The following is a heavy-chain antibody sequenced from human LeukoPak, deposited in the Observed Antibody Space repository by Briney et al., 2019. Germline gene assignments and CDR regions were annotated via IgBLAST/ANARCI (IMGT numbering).Heavy chain of an antibody. CDR3: ASGSFGELLGGSYYFDY. CDR2: ISSSSSTI. V-gene: IGHV3-48*02. Sequence: GGSLRLSCAASGFTFSRYSMNWVRQAPGKGLEGVSYISSSSSTIYYADSVKGRFTISRDNAKNSLYLQMNSLRDEDTAVYYCASGSFGELLGGSYYFDYWGQGTLVTVSS. D-gene: IGHD3-10*01. CDR1: GFTFSRYS. J-gene: IGHJ4*02.